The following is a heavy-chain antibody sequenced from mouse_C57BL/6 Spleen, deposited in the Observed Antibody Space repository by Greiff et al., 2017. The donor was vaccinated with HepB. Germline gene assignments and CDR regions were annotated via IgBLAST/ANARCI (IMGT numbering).Heavy chain of an antibody. CDR3: ARGDYYGSSRFDY. D-gene: IGHD1-1*01. CDR2: IYPGDGDT. J-gene: IGHJ2*01. Sequence: VQLQQSGPELVKPGASVKISCKASGYAFSSSWMNWVKQRPGKGLEWIGRIYPGDGDTNYNGKLKGKATLTADKSSSTAYMQLSSLTSEDSAVYFCARGDYYGSSRFDYWGQGTTLTVSS. V-gene: IGHV1-82*01. CDR1: GYAFSSSW.